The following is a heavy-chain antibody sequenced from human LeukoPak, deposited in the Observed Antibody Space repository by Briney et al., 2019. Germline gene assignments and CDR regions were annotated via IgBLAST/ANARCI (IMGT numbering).Heavy chain of an antibody. CDR3: ARGATDMARNAFDI. J-gene: IGHJ3*02. Sequence: SETLSLTCTVSGGSMTSYYRTWIRQPAGEGLEWIGRIYYSGGTNHNPSLKSRVTMSVDTSKNQFSLILTSVTAADTALYYCARGATDMARNAFDIWGQGTMVTVSS. D-gene: IGHD5-18*01. CDR2: IYYSGGT. CDR1: GGSMTSYY. V-gene: IGHV4-4*07.